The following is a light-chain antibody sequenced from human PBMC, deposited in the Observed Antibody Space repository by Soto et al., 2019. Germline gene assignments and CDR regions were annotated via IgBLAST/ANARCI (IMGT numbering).Light chain of an antibody. CDR2: EVT. CDR1: SGDVGGYDY. Sequence: QSVLTQPPSASGSPGQSVTVSCTGTSGDVGGYDYVSWYQQHPGKAPKLMIYEVTKRLLGVPDRFSGSKSGNTASLTVSGLQAEDEADYYCSSYAGSDNPYVFGTGTKVTVL. V-gene: IGLV2-8*01. CDR3: SSYAGSDNPYV. J-gene: IGLJ1*01.